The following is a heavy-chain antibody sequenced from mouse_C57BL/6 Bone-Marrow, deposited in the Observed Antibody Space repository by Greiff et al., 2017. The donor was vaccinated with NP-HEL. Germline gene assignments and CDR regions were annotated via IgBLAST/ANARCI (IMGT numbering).Heavy chain of an antibody. V-gene: IGHV1-9*01. D-gene: IGHD1-1*01. CDR1: GYTFTGNW. CDR3: SRDYYGSSYFDY. CDR2: ILPGSGNT. J-gene: IGHJ2*01. Sequence: QVQLQQSGAELMKPGASVKLSCKATGYTFTGNWIEWVKQRPGHGLEWIGEILPGSGNTYYHARLKGKATFTADTSSNTAYMPLSSLTTEDSAIYYCSRDYYGSSYFDYWGQGTTLTVSS.